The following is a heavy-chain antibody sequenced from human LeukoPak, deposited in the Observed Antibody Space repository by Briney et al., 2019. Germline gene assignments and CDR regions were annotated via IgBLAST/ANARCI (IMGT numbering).Heavy chain of an antibody. CDR3: ATTSREPYFDH. CDR1: GIAFSRYA. D-gene: IGHD1-26*01. Sequence: GGSLRLSCTASGIAFSRYAMHWVRQAPGRGLEFVSGISSNGVTSEYANSVKGRFTISRDNSKNRLYLQLGSLNTEDMGVYFCATTSREPYFDHWGQGTLV. CDR2: ISSNGVTS. J-gene: IGHJ4*02. V-gene: IGHV3-64*01.